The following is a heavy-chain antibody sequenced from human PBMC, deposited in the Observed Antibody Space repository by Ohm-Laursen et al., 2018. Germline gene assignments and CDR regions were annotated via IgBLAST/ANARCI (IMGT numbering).Heavy chain of an antibody. D-gene: IGHD3-22*01. Sequence: SVKVSCNASGYTFTGYYMHWVRQAPGQGLEWMGWINPNSGGTNYAQKFQGRVTMTRDTSISTAYMELSRLRSDDTAVYYCAMLDSSGYYYGYYFDYWGQGTLVTVSS. CDR2: INPNSGGT. CDR1: GYTFTGYY. J-gene: IGHJ4*02. CDR3: AMLDSSGYYYGYYFDY. V-gene: IGHV1-2*02.